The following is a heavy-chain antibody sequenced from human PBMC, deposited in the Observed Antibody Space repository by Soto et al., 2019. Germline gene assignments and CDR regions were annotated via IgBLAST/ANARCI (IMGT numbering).Heavy chain of an antibody. Sequence: QVQLQESGPGLVKPSETLSFTCTVSGDSINSYYWSWIRQPPGKGLEWIAYFYKSGTTNYNPSLKSRVTISVATSKYQFSLKLSSVTAADTAVYYCARTYDNSGPNSGGYAFDIWGQGTMLTVSS. V-gene: IGHV4-59*01. J-gene: IGHJ3*02. CDR1: GDSINSYY. D-gene: IGHD3-22*01. CDR2: FYKSGTT. CDR3: ARTYDNSGPNSGGYAFDI.